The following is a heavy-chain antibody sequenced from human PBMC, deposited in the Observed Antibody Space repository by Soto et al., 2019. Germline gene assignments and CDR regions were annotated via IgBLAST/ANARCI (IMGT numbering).Heavy chain of an antibody. CDR1: GGSISSSSDY. V-gene: IGHV4-39*01. CDR3: ARTRRGYSGYGPAGNWFDP. CDR2: IYYSGST. D-gene: IGHD5-12*01. Sequence: PXATLSLTFTVSGGSISSSSDYWGWIRQPPGKGLEWIGSIYYSGSTYYNPSLKSRVTISVDTSKNQFSLKLSSVTAADTAVYYCARTRRGYSGYGPAGNWFDPWGQGTLVTVSS. J-gene: IGHJ5*02.